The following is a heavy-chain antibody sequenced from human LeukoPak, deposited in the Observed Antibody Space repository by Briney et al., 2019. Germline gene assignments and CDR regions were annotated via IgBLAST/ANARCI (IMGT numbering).Heavy chain of an antibody. CDR1: GFTFSSYG. J-gene: IGHJ4*02. Sequence: PGGSLRLSCAASGFTFSSYGMSWVRQAPGKGLEWVSAISGSGGSTYYADSVKGRFTISRDNAKNSLYLQMNSLRAEDTAVYYCARDPERGYCSGGSCYFDYWGQGTLVTVSS. V-gene: IGHV3-23*01. CDR3: ARDPERGYCSGGSCYFDY. D-gene: IGHD2-15*01. CDR2: ISGSGGST.